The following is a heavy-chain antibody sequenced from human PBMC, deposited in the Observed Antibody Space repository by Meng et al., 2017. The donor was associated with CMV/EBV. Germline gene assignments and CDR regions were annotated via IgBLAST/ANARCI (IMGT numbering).Heavy chain of an antibody. Sequence: ASVKVSCKASGYTFTGYYMHWVRQAPGQGLEWMGWINPNSGGTNYAQKFQGRVTMTRDMSISTAYMELSRLRSDDTAVYYCAPAYYYDSSGYFDAFDIWGQGTMVTVSS. CDR3: APAYYYDSSGYFDAFDI. V-gene: IGHV1-2*02. J-gene: IGHJ3*02. CDR1: GYTFTGYY. D-gene: IGHD3-22*01. CDR2: INPNSGGT.